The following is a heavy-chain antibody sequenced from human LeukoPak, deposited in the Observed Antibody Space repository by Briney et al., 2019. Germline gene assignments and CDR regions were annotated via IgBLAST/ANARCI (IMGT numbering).Heavy chain of an antibody. Sequence: SETLSLTCTVSGASISGSSHYFWGWIRQTPGKGLEWIGSIYYSGITYYTPSLKSRLTISVDTSRNQFSLKLSSVSAADTALYYCAKHYMGSSYNHGLDCWGQGTLVTVSS. J-gene: IGHJ4*02. V-gene: IGHV4-39*01. CDR1: GASISGSSHYF. CDR2: IYYSGIT. CDR3: AKHYMGSSYNHGLDC. D-gene: IGHD3-10*01.